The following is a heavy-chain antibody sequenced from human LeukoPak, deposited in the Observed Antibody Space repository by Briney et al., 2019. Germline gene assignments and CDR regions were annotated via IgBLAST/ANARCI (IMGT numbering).Heavy chain of an antibody. CDR2: IYPGDSDI. J-gene: IGHJ4*02. Sequence: GESLKISCKGSGYSFTTYWIGWLRQMPGKGLEWMGIIYPGDSDIRYSPSFQGQVTFSADKSISTAYLQWSSLKASDTSMYHCARQYYGEYWGRGTLVTVSS. CDR3: ARQYYGEY. V-gene: IGHV5-51*01. CDR1: GYSFTTYW.